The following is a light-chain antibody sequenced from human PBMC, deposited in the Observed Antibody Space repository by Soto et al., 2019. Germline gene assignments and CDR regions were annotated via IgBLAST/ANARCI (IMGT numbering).Light chain of an antibody. CDR3: QQYGSLSWT. V-gene: IGKV3-20*01. Sequence: EVVLTQSAATLSLSPGERATLSCRASQSISSYLAWYQHKPDQAPRLLIYGASGRATGTPDRFSGSGSGTDFTLTISRLEPEDFAVYYCQQYGSLSWTFGQGPRWIS. J-gene: IGKJ1*01. CDR1: QSISSY. CDR2: GAS.